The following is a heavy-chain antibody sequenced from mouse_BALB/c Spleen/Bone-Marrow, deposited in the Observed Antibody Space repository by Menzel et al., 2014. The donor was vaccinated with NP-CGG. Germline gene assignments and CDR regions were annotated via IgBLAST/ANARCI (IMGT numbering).Heavy chain of an antibody. CDR1: GYTFSNYW. CDR3: ARGWYSMDD. V-gene: IGHV1-9*01. Sequence: VNLVESGAEQMQPGASVKISCKATGYTFSNYWIEWVKQRPGHGLEWIGEILPGNTNANYNEKFKGRATFTADTSSNTAYMQLSSLTSEDSAVYYCARGWYSMDDWGQGTSVTVSS. J-gene: IGHJ4*01. CDR2: ILPGNTNA.